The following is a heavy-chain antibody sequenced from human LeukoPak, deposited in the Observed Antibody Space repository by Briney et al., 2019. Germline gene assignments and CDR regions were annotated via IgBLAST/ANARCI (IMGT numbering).Heavy chain of an antibody. CDR3: TRGWSSAGVFDI. CDR1: GGSISSGYS. D-gene: IGHD6-19*01. J-gene: IGHJ3*02. CDR2: IYISGNT. Sequence: SQTLSLTCTVSGGSISSGYSWTWIRQAAGKGLEWIGRIYISGNTDQNPSLKSRVIVSMDTSKNQFSPEMSSVTAADTAVYYCTRGWSSAGVFDIWGQGTMVTVSS. V-gene: IGHV4-61*02.